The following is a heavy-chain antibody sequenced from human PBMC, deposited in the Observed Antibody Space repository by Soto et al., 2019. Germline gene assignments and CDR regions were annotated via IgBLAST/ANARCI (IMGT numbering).Heavy chain of an antibody. V-gene: IGHV4-39*01. CDR3: ARSLWSSVWSRFDP. Sequence: QLQLQESGPGLVKPSETLSLTCTVSGGSISSGSYKWGWIRQPPGKGLEWIGSIDYSGSTYYNPSLKSRVTISVDTSKNQFSLKVSSVTAADTAVYHCARSLWSSVWSRFDPWGQGTLVIVSS. D-gene: IGHD6-19*01. J-gene: IGHJ5*02. CDR2: IDYSGST. CDR1: GGSISSGSYK.